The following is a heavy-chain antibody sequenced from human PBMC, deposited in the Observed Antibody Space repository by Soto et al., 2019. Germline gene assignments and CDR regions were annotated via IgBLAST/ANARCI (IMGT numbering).Heavy chain of an antibody. J-gene: IGHJ4*02. Sequence: QVHLQESGPELVKPSETLSLTCSVFGDSISKYYWSWIRQPAGKGLEYIGRISNSGTTNYNPSLESRAAMSIDPSKNRISLKLCWATAADPAMYYCARGPYCGDRCYFPYGGRGPLVTVSS. CDR3: ARGPYCGDRCYFPY. CDR2: ISNSGTT. D-gene: IGHD2-21*01. V-gene: IGHV4-4*07. CDR1: GDSISKYY.